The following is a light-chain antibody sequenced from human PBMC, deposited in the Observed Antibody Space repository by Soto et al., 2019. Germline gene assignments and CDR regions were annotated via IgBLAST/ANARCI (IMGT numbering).Light chain of an antibody. CDR1: QNIHTW. CDR3: QQHESYPRT. Sequence: DIQMTQSPSTLSASVDDRVTITCRASQNIHTWLAWYQHKPGKAPSLLFYAASSLESGVPSRFSGSGSGTEFTLTISSLQPDDFATYYCQQHESYPRTFGQGTKVEMK. V-gene: IGKV1-5*03. CDR2: AAS. J-gene: IGKJ1*01.